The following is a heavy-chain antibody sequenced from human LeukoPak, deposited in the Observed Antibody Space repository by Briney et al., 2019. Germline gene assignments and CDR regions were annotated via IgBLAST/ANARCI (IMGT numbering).Heavy chain of an antibody. D-gene: IGHD3-10*01. CDR2: ISAYNGNT. J-gene: IGHJ4*02. V-gene: IGHV1-18*01. Sequence: ASVKVSCKASGYTFTSYGISWVRQAPGQGLEWMGWISAYNGNTNYAQKLQGRVTMTTDTSTSTAYMELRSLGSDDTAVYYCARVARITMVRGVNRDFDYWGQGTLVTVSS. CDR1: GYTFTSYG. CDR3: ARVARITMVRGVNRDFDY.